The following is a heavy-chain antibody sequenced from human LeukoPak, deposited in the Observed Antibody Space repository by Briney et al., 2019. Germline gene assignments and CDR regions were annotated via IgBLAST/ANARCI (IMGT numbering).Heavy chain of an antibody. CDR1: GGSISSGNNY. D-gene: IGHD3-22*01. CDR2: IYYTGSS. Sequence: SETLSLTCTVSGGSISSGNNYWSWIRQHPGKGLEWMGYIYYTGSSHYNPSLKSRLTISVDTSKNQFSLRLNSVTAADTAVYYCARGPYDSSGYPLPFDHWGQGTLVTVSS. V-gene: IGHV4-31*03. J-gene: IGHJ4*02. CDR3: ARGPYDSSGYPLPFDH.